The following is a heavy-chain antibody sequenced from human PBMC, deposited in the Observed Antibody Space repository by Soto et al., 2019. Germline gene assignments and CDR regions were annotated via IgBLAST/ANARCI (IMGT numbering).Heavy chain of an antibody. CDR1: GFTFSTYS. CDR2: VSSTSTYI. CDR3: ARDLQAGAFDI. V-gene: IGHV3-21*01. J-gene: IGHJ3*02. Sequence: EVQLVESGGGRVKPGGSLRLSCAASGFTFSTYSMNWVRLAPGKGLEWVSSVSSTSTYIYYADSLRGRFTISRDNAKKSLYLKINSLRAEDTAVYYCARDLQAGAFDIWGQGTMVTVSS.